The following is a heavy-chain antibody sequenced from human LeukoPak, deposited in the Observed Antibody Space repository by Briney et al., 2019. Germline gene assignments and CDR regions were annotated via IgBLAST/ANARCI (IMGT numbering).Heavy chain of an antibody. D-gene: IGHD6-19*01. J-gene: IGHJ4*02. Sequence: GGSLRLSCAASGFTFNSYAMSWVRQAPGKGLEWVSAISGSGGSTYYADSVKGRFTISRDNSKNTLYLQMNSPRAEDTAVYYCAKDLIAVAGTDYWGQGTLATVSS. CDR2: ISGSGGST. CDR3: AKDLIAVAGTDY. V-gene: IGHV3-23*01. CDR1: GFTFNSYA.